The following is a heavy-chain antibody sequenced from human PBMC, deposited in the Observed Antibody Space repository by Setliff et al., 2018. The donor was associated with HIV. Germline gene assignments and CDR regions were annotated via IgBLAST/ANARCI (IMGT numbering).Heavy chain of an antibody. CDR1: GYTFTGYY. D-gene: IGHD5-12*01. Sequence: GASVKVSCKASGYTFTGYYMYWVRQAPGQGLEWMGWINPNSGGTNYAQKFQGRVTMTRDTSTDTAYMELSSLRSEDTAVYYCATAPLRSGYDPTFDYWGQGTLVTVSS. CDR3: ATAPLRSGYDPTFDY. CDR2: INPNSGGT. V-gene: IGHV1-2*02. J-gene: IGHJ4*02.